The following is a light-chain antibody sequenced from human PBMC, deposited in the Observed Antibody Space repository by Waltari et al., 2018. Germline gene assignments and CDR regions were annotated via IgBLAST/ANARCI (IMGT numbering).Light chain of an antibody. CDR1: QGISSY. CDR3: QQYYSYPLT. J-gene: IGKJ4*01. Sequence: AIRITQSQSSLSASTGDRVTITCRASQGISSYLAWYQQKPGKAPKLLIYAASTLQSGVPSRFSGSGSGTEFTLTISCLQSEDFATYYCQQYYSYPLTFGGGSKVEIK. V-gene: IGKV1-8*01. CDR2: AAS.